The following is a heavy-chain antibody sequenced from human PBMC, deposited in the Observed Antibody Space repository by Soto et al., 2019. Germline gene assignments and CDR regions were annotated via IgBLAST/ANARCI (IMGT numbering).Heavy chain of an antibody. V-gene: IGHV3-30*18. CDR1: GFTFSSYG. Sequence: PGGSLRLSCAASGFTFSSYGMHWVRQAPGKGLEWVAVISYDGSNKYYADSVKGRLTISRDNSKNTLYLQMNSLRAEDTAVYYCAKDRSITMIVAIPLLDYWGQGTLVTVSS. CDR3: AKDRSITMIVAIPLLDY. J-gene: IGHJ4*02. CDR2: ISYDGSNK. D-gene: IGHD3-22*01.